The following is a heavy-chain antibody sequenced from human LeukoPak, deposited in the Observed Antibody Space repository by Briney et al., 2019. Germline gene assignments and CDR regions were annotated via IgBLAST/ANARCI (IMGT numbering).Heavy chain of an antibody. V-gene: IGHV4-59*01. CDR1: GGSISSYY. Sequence: ASETLSLTCTVSGGSISSYYWSWVRQPPGKGLEWIGYIYYTGSTNYKPSLNSRVTISLDTAKNQFSLSLTSATAADSAIYYCARADYGSPFDSWGPGTLVTVSS. J-gene: IGHJ4*02. CDR2: IYYTGST. CDR3: ARADYGSPFDS. D-gene: IGHD4/OR15-4a*01.